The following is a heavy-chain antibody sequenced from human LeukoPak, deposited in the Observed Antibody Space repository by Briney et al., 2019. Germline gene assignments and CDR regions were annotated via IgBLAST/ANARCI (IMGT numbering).Heavy chain of an antibody. J-gene: IGHJ1*01. CDR3: AKDDDWGRYKH. V-gene: IGHV3-23*01. D-gene: IGHD3-16*01. Sequence: GGSLRLSCAASGFTFSRYWMTWVRQAPGKGLEWVSGISPSGGITYYTDSVKGRFTISRDNSKNTQSLQMNSLRAEDTAVYYCAKDDDWGRYKHWGQGTLVTVSS. CDR1: GFTFSRYW. CDR2: ISPSGGIT.